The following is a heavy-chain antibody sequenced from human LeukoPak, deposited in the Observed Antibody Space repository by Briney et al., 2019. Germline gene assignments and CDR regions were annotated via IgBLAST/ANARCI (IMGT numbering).Heavy chain of an antibody. Sequence: SETLSLTCAAYGGSFSGYYWSWIRQPPGKGLEWMGEINHSGSTNYNPSLKSRVTISVDTSKNQFSLKLSSVTAADTAVYYCARPYPENDSTSCPFDYWGQGTLVTVSS. J-gene: IGHJ4*02. D-gene: IGHD2-2*01. V-gene: IGHV4-34*01. CDR3: ARPYPENDSTSCPFDY. CDR2: INHSGST. CDR1: GGSFSGYY.